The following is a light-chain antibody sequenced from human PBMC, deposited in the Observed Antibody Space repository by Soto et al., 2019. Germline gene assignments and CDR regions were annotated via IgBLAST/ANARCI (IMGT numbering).Light chain of an antibody. Sequence: DIQMTQSPSTLSASVGDRVTITCRASQSLSRSLAWYQQKPGKAPKLLIYDASSLESGVPSRFSGSGFGTEFTLTISSLQPDDFATYYCQQYSTFLLTFGPGTTVDIK. CDR2: DAS. CDR1: QSLSRS. V-gene: IGKV1-5*01. J-gene: IGKJ3*01. CDR3: QQYSTFLLT.